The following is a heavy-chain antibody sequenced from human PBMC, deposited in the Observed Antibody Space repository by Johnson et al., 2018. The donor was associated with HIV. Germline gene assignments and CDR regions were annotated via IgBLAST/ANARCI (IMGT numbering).Heavy chain of an antibody. CDR3: ARESELLSSSDPFDI. D-gene: IGHD6-6*01. CDR1: GFTFSSYA. J-gene: IGHJ3*02. Sequence: QMLLVESGGGVVQPGRSLRLSCAASGFTFSSYAMHWVRQAPGKGLEWVAVISYDGSNKFYADSVKGRFTISRDNSKNTLHLQMNSLRAEDTAVYYCARESELLSSSDPFDIWGQGTMVTVSS. CDR2: ISYDGSNK. V-gene: IGHV3-30*04.